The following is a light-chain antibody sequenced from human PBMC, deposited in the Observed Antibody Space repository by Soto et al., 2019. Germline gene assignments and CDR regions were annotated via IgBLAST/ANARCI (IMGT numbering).Light chain of an antibody. CDR3: QQYDSFPWT. V-gene: IGKV1-5*01. CDR2: DSS. Sequence: DIKMTQSPATLSASVGDRVTITCRASETISTWLAWYQQKPGKAPKLLVYDSSILESGVPSRFSGSGSGTEFTLTISSLQPDDFATYYCQQYDSFPWTFGQGTKVDIK. J-gene: IGKJ1*01. CDR1: ETISTW.